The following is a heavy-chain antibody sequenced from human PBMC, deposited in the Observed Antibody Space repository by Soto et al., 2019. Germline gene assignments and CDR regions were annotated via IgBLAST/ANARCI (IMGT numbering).Heavy chain of an antibody. CDR3: ARPPGYISDWYYFDL. V-gene: IGHV1-2*02. J-gene: IGHJ4*02. CDR2: ISPRSGGT. CDR1: GYTFIDYY. D-gene: IGHD3-9*01. Sequence: ASVKVSCKASGYTFIDYYMHWVRQARGQGFEWMGRISPRSGGTNYAQKFQGRVTMTWDTSLNTAYMELSSLISEDTAVYYCARPPGYISDWYYFDLWGQGTLVTVSS.